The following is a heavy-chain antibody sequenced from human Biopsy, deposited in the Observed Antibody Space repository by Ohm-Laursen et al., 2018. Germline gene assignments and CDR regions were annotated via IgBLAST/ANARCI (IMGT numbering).Heavy chain of an antibody. V-gene: IGHV1-69*10. J-gene: IGHJ4*02. D-gene: IGHD3-3*01. Sequence: ASVKASCKPSGGTFSNYAISWVRQAPGEGLEWMGGIIAVSGLVNYAPKFQGRVSITADKSTTTAYMELSNLKSEDTAVYYCATPFQYYDSWGGYPPFDHWGQGTLVTVSS. CDR1: GGTFSNYA. CDR2: IIAVSGLV. CDR3: ATPFQYYDSWGGYPPFDH.